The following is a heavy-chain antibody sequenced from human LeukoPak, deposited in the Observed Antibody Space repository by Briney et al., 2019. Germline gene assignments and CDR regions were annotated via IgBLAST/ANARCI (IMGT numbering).Heavy chain of an antibody. Sequence: GGSLRLSCAASGFTFSSYEMNWVRQAPGKGLEWVSYISSSGSTIYYADSVKGRFTISRDNAKNSLHLQMNSLRAEDTAVYYCAELGITMIGGVWGKGTTATISS. CDR2: ISSSGSTI. D-gene: IGHD3-10*02. CDR1: GFTFSSYE. J-gene: IGHJ6*04. CDR3: AELGITMIGGV. V-gene: IGHV3-48*03.